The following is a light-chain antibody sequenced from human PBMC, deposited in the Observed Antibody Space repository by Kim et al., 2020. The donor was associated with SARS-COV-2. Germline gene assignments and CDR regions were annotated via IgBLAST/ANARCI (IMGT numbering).Light chain of an antibody. CDR1: SGHSRNA. CDR2: LNSDGSH. Sequence: QLVLTQSPSASASLGASVKLTCTLSSGHSRNAIAWHQQQPERGPRYLMKLNSDGSHTKGDGIPDRFSGSSSGAERYLTISSLQSEDEADYYCQTGDTGIHVFGGGTQLTVL. J-gene: IGLJ3*02. V-gene: IGLV4-69*01. CDR3: QTGDTGIHV.